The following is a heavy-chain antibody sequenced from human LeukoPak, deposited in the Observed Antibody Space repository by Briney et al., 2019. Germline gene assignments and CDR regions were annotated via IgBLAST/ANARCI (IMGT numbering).Heavy chain of an antibody. CDR2: IIPILGIA. Sequence: ASVKVSCKASGGTFSSYAISWVRQAPGQGLEWMGRIIPILGIANYAQKFQGRVTITANKSTSTAYMELSSLRSEDTAVYYCARDPYSGSSTWNWFDPWGQGTLVTVSS. J-gene: IGHJ5*02. CDR1: GGTFSSYA. CDR3: ARDPYSGSSTWNWFDP. D-gene: IGHD1-26*01. V-gene: IGHV1-69*04.